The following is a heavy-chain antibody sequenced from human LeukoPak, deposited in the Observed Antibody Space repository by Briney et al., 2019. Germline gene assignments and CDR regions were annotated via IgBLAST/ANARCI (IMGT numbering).Heavy chain of an antibody. V-gene: IGHV1-18*01. Sequence: GASVKVSYKASGYTFTSYGISWVRQAPGQGLEWMGWISAYNGNTNYAQKLQGRVTMTTDTSTSTAYMELRSLRSDDTAVYYCARVIQLWRSMINTFDYWGQGTLVTVSS. CDR1: GYTFTSYG. J-gene: IGHJ4*02. CDR2: ISAYNGNT. D-gene: IGHD5-18*01. CDR3: ARVIQLWRSMINTFDY.